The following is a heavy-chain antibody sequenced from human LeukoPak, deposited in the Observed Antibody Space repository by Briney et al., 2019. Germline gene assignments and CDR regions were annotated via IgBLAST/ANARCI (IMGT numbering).Heavy chain of an antibody. Sequence: PSETLSLTCTVSGGSISSGSYYWSWIRQPAGKGLEWIGRIYTSGSTNYNPSLKCRVTISVDTSKNQFSLKLSSVTAADTAVYYCARDPTYYYGSGSYVWGQGTLVTVSS. J-gene: IGHJ4*02. CDR3: ARDPTYYYGSGSYV. CDR1: GGSISSGSYY. CDR2: IYTSGST. V-gene: IGHV4-61*02. D-gene: IGHD3-10*01.